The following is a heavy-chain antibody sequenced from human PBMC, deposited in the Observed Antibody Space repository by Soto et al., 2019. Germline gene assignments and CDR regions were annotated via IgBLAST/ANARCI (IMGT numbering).Heavy chain of an antibody. Sequence: PGGSLRLSCAASGFTFSSYEMNWVRQAPGKGLEWVSYISSSGSTIYYADSVKGRFTISRDNAKNSLYLQMNSLRAEDTAVYYCARLTYYYDSSGYSYYYYGMDVWGQGITVTVSS. D-gene: IGHD3-22*01. V-gene: IGHV3-48*03. CDR2: ISSSGSTI. J-gene: IGHJ6*02. CDR1: GFTFSSYE. CDR3: ARLTYYYDSSGYSYYYYGMDV.